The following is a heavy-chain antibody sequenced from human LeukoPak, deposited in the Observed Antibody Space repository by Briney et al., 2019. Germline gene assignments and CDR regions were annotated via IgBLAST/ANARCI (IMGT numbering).Heavy chain of an antibody. CDR2: ISDSGDST. CDR1: GFTFSNYG. V-gene: IGHV3-23*01. D-gene: IGHD1-14*01. CDR3: ANHRVSYPY. Sequence: GGSLRLSCAASGFTFSNYGMSWVRQAPGKGLEWVSAISDSGDSTYYADSVKGRFTISRDNSKNTLYLQMSSLRADDTAVYYCANHRVSYPYCGQGTPVTVSS. J-gene: IGHJ4*02.